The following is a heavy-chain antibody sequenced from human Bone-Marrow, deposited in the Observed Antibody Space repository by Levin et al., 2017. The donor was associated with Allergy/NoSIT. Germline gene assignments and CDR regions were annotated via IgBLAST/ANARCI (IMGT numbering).Heavy chain of an antibody. Sequence: GGSLRLSCAASGFTFNSYEMNWVRQSPGKGLEWVSFISSGAGTRYYADFVKGRFTISRDNTKNSLYLQMNSLRAEDTALYYCARDGGDGSGWLGPVDYWGRGTQVTVSS. J-gene: IGHJ4*02. V-gene: IGHV3-48*03. D-gene: IGHD6-19*01. CDR3: ARDGGDGSGWLGPVDY. CDR2: ISSGAGTR. CDR1: GFTFNSYE.